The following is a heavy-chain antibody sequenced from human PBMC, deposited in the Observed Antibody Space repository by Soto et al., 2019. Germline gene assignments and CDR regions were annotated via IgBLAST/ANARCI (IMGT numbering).Heavy chain of an antibody. CDR3: ARTDTAMVNSGFDP. D-gene: IGHD5-18*01. J-gene: IGHJ5*02. Sequence: SETLSLTCTVSGXSISSGGYYWSWIRQHPGKGLEWIGYIYYSGSTYYNPSLKSRVTISVDTSKNQFSLKLSSVTAADTAVYYCARTDTAMVNSGFDPWGQGTLVTVSS. CDR1: GXSISSGGYY. CDR2: IYYSGST. V-gene: IGHV4-31*03.